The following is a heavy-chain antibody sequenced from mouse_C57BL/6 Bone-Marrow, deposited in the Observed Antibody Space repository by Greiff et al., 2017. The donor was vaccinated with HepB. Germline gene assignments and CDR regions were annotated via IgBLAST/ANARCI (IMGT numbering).Heavy chain of an antibody. J-gene: IGHJ3*01. CDR2: ISSGGSYT. D-gene: IGHD1-1*01. CDR3: ARHLHYYGSRSWFAY. CDR1: GFTFSSYG. Sequence: EVQRVESGGDLVKPGGSLKLSCAASGFTFSSYGMSWVRQTPDKRLEWVATISSGGSYTYYPDSVKGRFTISRDNAKNTLYLQMSSLKSEDTAMYYCARHLHYYGSRSWFAYWGQGTLVTVSA. V-gene: IGHV5-6*01.